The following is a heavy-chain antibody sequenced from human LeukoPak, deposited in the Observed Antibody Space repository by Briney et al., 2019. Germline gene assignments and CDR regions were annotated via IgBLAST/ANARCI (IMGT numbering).Heavy chain of an antibody. CDR2: ISNDGNIK. V-gene: IGHV3-30*04. J-gene: IGHJ3*02. D-gene: IGHD3-22*01. CDR3: ARAKYYDTSGHFIREAFDI. CDR1: GFTLSSYE. Sequence: GGSLRLSCTVSGFTLSSYEMTWFRQAPGKGLEWVAVISNDGNIKYHADSVKGRFTISRDNSKNTLFLQMNILRPDDTAVYSCARAKYYDTSGHFIREAFDIWGQGTMVTVSS.